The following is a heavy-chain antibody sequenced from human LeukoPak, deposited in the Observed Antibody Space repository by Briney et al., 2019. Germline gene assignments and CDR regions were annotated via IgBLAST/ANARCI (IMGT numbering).Heavy chain of an antibody. CDR2: IYYSGTT. D-gene: IGHD3-9*01. V-gene: IGHV4-59*12. CDR3: ARDWGILDILTGYHPLPWFDP. CDR1: GGSIGTYS. J-gene: IGHJ5*02. Sequence: PSETLSLTCTVSGGSIGTYSWNWIRQPPGKGLEWIGYIYYSGTTNYNPSLKSRVTISVDTSKNQFSLQLNSVTPEDTAVYYCARDWGILDILTGYHPLPWFDPWGQGTLVTVSS.